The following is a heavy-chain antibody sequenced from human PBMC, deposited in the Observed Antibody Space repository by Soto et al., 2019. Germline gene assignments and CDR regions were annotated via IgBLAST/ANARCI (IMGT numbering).Heavy chain of an antibody. CDR1: GYTFTSYG. J-gene: IGHJ5*02. CDR2: TSAYNYNT. Sequence: QVQLVQSGAEVKKPGASVKVSCKASGYTFTSYGLSWVRQAPGQGLEWMGRTSAYNYNTNYAQKLQGRVTMTTDTSPSPAYMELRSMRSDDTAVYYCARVVGALGHWFDPWGQGTLVTVSS. CDR3: ARVVGALGHWFDP. D-gene: IGHD1-26*01. V-gene: IGHV1-18*01.